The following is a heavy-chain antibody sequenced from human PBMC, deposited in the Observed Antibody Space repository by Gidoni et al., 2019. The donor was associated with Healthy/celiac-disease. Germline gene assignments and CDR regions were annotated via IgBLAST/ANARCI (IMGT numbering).Heavy chain of an antibody. J-gene: IGHJ4*02. CDR2: IWYDGSNK. CDR3: ARDLITTGDY. CDR1: GFTFSSYG. Sequence: QVQLVESGGGLVQPGRSLRLSCAASGFTFSSYGMHWVRQAPGKGLEWVAVIWYDGSNKYYADSVKGRFTISRDNSKNTLYLQMNSLRAEDTAVYYCARDLITTGDYWGQGTLVTVSS. V-gene: IGHV3-33*01. D-gene: IGHD3-16*01.